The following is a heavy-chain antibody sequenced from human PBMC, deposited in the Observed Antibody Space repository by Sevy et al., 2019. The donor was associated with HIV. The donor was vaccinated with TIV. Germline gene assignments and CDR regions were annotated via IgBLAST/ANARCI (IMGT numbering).Heavy chain of an antibody. D-gene: IGHD6-13*01. CDR1: GGSFSGYY. J-gene: IGHJ4*02. CDR2: INHSGST. V-gene: IGHV4-34*01. Sequence: SETLSLTCAVYGGSFSGYYWSWIRQPPGKGLEWIGEINHSGSTNYNPSLKSRVTISVDTSKNQFSLKLSSVTAVDTAVYYCARGAAAAGTKNDYWGQGTLVTVSS. CDR3: ARGAAAAGTKNDY.